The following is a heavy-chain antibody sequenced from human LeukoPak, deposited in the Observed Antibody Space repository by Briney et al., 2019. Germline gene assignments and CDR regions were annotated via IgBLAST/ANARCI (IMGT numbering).Heavy chain of an antibody. CDR2: NSSSGNT. J-gene: IGHJ4*02. CDR1: GGSISLYY. Sequence: SETLSLTCTVSGGSISLYYWTWIRQPPGKGLEWTGYNSSSGNTNYNPSLKSRVTMSVDMSKNQFSLKLSSVTAADTAMYYCARAGSGWSFDYWGQGALVTVSS. V-gene: IGHV4-59*01. D-gene: IGHD6-19*01. CDR3: ARAGSGWSFDY.